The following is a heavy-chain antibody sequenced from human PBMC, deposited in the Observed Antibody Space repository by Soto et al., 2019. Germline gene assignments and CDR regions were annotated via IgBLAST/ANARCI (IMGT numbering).Heavy chain of an antibody. D-gene: IGHD2-2*01. Sequence: GGSLRLSCAASGFTFSSYGMHWVRQAPGKGLEWVAVIWYDGSNKYYADSVKGRFTISRDNSKNTLYLQMNSLRAEDTAVYYCARVKFVVPAAMLNDAFDIWGQGTMVTVSS. CDR1: GFTFSSYG. J-gene: IGHJ3*02. CDR3: ARVKFVVPAAMLNDAFDI. CDR2: IWYDGSNK. V-gene: IGHV3-33*01.